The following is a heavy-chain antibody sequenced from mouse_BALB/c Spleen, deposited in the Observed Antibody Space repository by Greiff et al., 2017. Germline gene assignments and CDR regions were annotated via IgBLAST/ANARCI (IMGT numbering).Heavy chain of an antibody. CDR2: ISSGSSTI. Sequence: EVKLVESGGGLVQPGGSRKLSCAASGFTFSSFGMHWVRQAPEKGLEWVAYISSGSSTIYYADTVKGRFTISRDNPKNTLFLQMTSLRSEDTAMYYCARWTTVVGEAMDYWGQGTSVTVSS. V-gene: IGHV5-17*02. D-gene: IGHD1-1*01. CDR1: GFTFSSFG. CDR3: ARWTTVVGEAMDY. J-gene: IGHJ4*01.